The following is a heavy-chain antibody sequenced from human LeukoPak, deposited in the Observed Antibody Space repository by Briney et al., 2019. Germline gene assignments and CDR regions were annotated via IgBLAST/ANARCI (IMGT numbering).Heavy chain of an antibody. Sequence: GSSVKVSCKASGGTFSSYAISWVRQAPGQGLEWMGWISAYNGNTNYAQKLQGRVTMTTDTSTSTAYMELRSLRSDDTAVYYCARDWWGHSSGYYPHYFDYWGQGTLVTVSS. CDR3: ARDWWGHSSGYYPHYFDY. V-gene: IGHV1-18*01. CDR2: ISAYNGNT. CDR1: GGTFSSYA. D-gene: IGHD3-22*01. J-gene: IGHJ4*02.